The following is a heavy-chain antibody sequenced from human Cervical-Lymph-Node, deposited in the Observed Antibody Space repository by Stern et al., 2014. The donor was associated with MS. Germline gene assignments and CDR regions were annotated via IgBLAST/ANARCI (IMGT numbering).Heavy chain of an antibody. V-gene: IGHV3-9*01. CDR3: AKDLHYDATGFDAFDI. Sequence: EVHLVESGGGLVQPGRSLRLSCVASGFQFDDYGMNWVRQVPGKGLEWVAGLNWNSDNIGYADSVKGRFTVSRDNAKNSLYLQMNSLRVEDTAFYYCAKDLHYDATGFDAFDIWGRGTMVSVSS. D-gene: IGHD3-16*01. CDR1: GFQFDDYG. CDR2: LNWNSDNI. J-gene: IGHJ3*02.